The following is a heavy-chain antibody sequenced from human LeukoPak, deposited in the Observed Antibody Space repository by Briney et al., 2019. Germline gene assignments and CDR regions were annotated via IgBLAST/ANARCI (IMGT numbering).Heavy chain of an antibody. Sequence: GESLKISSKGSGYSFTSYWIGWVRQMPGKGLEWMGIIYPGDSDTRYSPSFQGQVTISADKSISTAYLQWSSLKASDTAMYYCARAYIVATGYFDYWGQGTLVTVSS. CDR2: IYPGDSDT. V-gene: IGHV5-51*01. CDR1: GYSFTSYW. J-gene: IGHJ4*02. CDR3: ARAYIVATGYFDY. D-gene: IGHD5-12*01.